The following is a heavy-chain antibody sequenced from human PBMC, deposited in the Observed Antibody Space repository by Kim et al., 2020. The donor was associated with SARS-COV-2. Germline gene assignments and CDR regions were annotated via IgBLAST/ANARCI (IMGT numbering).Heavy chain of an antibody. CDR1: GGSISSGGYY. D-gene: IGHD4-17*01. J-gene: IGHJ5*02. Sequence: SETLSLTCTVSGGSISSGGYYWSWIRQHPGKGLEWIGYIYYSGSTYYNPSLKSRVTISVDTSKNQFSLKLSSVTAADTAVYYCASTSGYYGDYWFDPWGQGTLVTVSS. CDR3: ASTSGYYGDYWFDP. V-gene: IGHV4-31*03. CDR2: IYYSGST.